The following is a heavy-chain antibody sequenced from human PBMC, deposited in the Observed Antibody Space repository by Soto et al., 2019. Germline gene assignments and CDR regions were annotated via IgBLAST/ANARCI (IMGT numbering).Heavy chain of an antibody. V-gene: IGHV3-7*03. J-gene: IGHJ4*02. D-gene: IGHD3-22*01. Sequence: QPGGSLRLSCAASGFTFSSYWMSWVRQAPGKGLEWVANIKQDGSEKYYVDSVKGRFTISRDNAKNSLYLQMNSLRAEDTAVYYCARDLHRCYYDSSGYYCMGPGGYFDYWGQGTLVTVSS. CDR2: IKQDGSEK. CDR1: GFTFSSYW. CDR3: ARDLHRCYYDSSGYYCMGPGGYFDY.